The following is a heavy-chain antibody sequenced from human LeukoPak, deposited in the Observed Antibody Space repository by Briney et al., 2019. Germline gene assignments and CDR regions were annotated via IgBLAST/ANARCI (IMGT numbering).Heavy chain of an antibody. D-gene: IGHD6-13*01. Sequence: GGSLRLSCAASGFTFSNAWMSWVRQAPGKGLEWVGHIKSKTDGGTTDYAAPVKGRFTISRDDSKNTLYLQMNSLKTEDTAVYYCTTDPGQQLAKRGYYYYGMDVWGKGTTVTVSS. J-gene: IGHJ6*04. V-gene: IGHV3-15*01. CDR1: GFTFSNAW. CDR3: TTDPGQQLAKRGYYYYGMDV. CDR2: IKSKTDGGTT.